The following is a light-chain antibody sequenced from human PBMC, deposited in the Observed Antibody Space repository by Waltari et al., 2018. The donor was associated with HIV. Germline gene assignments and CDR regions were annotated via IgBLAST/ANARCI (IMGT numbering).Light chain of an antibody. CDR2: RNN. V-gene: IGLV1-47*01. CDR1: TSNIGTNY. CDR3: VVWDQNLRGVV. Sequence: SLLTQPPSASGTPGQRVTISCSGSTSNIGTNYVFWYQNLPGTAPKLRIHRNNQRPAGVADGFAGSTSGTSASLASSGLRSDDEVDYYCVVWDQNLRGVVVGGGTKVAVL. J-gene: IGLJ2*01.